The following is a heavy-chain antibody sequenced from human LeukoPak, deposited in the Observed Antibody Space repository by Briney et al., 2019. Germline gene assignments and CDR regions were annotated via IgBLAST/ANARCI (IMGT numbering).Heavy chain of an antibody. J-gene: IGHJ3*02. CDR1: GGSISSYY. V-gene: IGHV4-4*07. D-gene: IGHD3-3*01. Sequence: PSETLSLTCTVSGGSISSYYWSWTRQPAGKGLEWIGRIYTSGSTNYNPSLKSRVTMSVDTSKNQFSLKLSSVTAADTAVYYCARCLSYYDFWSGSFDIWGQGTMVTVSS. CDR2: IYTSGST. CDR3: ARCLSYYDFWSGSFDI.